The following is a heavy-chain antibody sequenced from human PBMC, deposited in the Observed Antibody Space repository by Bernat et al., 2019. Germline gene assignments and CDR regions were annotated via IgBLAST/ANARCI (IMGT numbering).Heavy chain of an antibody. J-gene: IGHJ4*02. CDR1: GFTFSDYY. D-gene: IGHD1-26*01. CDR2: ISSSGSTN. V-gene: IGHV3-11*01. CDR3: ARVVGATTSRYYFDY. Sequence: QVQLVESGGGLVKPGGSLRLSCAASGFTFSDYYMSWIRQAPGKGLEWVSYISSSGSTNYYAGSLEARFTISEDHAKNALYLHMNSLGAEDTALFSRARVVGATTSRYYFDYWGQGTLVTVSS.